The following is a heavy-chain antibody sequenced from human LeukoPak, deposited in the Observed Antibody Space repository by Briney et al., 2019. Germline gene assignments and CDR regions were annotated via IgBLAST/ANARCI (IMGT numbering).Heavy chain of an antibody. J-gene: IGHJ6*03. CDR3: ARDRPPQDWELLFRYYYYYMDV. Sequence: QTGGSLRLSCAASGFTFSSYWMSWVRQAPGKGLEWVANIKQDGSEKYYVDSVKGRFTISRDNAKNSLYLQMNSLRAEDTAVYYCARDRPPQDWELLFRYYYYYMDVWGKGTTVTISS. D-gene: IGHD1-26*01. V-gene: IGHV3-7*01. CDR2: IKQDGSEK. CDR1: GFTFSSYW.